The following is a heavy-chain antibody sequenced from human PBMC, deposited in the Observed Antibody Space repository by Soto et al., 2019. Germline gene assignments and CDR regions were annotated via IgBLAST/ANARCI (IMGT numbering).Heavy chain of an antibody. V-gene: IGHV3-64D*08. CDR2: ITSDGDNT. CDR3: VKGNHMVRYYLGF. Sequence: PGGSLRLSCSVSGITFRNYAMHWVRQAPGRGLEYVSGITSDGDNTWHADSVKDRFTISRDNSDDTLYLQMSSLRVEDTAKYYCVKGNHMVRYYLGFWGPGPLGSVSS. CDR1: GITFRNYA. J-gene: IGHJ4*01. D-gene: IGHD3-16*01.